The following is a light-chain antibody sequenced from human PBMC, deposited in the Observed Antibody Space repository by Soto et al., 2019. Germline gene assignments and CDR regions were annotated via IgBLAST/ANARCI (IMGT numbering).Light chain of an antibody. CDR1: QSINKAY. J-gene: IGKJ1*01. V-gene: IGKV3-20*01. CDR2: GAS. Sequence: EIVRRLSPGTLALSPGDGATLSCRASQSINKAYLVWYQVKPGQAPRRLIYGASSRATGIPDRFSGRGFGTDFTLTISRLEPEDFAVYYCQQSGYCRWTFGQGTKVDIK. CDR3: QQSGYCRWT.